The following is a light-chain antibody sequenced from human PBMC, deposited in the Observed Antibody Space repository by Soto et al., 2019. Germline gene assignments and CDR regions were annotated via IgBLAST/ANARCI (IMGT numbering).Light chain of an antibody. CDR1: QGIKNF. J-gene: IGKJ1*01. CDR3: QKYNSAPLT. Sequence: IRMTQSPSSLSASTGDRVTITCRASQGIKNFLAWYQQKPGQVPKLLIYAASTLQSGVPSRFSGTGSGTDFTLTISSLQPEDVATYYCQKYNSAPLTFGQGTKVDI. CDR2: AAS. V-gene: IGKV1-27*01.